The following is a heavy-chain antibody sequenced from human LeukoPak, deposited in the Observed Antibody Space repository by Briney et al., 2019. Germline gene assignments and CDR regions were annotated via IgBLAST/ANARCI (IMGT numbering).Heavy chain of an antibody. J-gene: IGHJ1*01. CDR3: GYSSSYQYH. V-gene: IGHV4-34*01. CDR1: GGSFSYYY. CDR2: INHAGST. Sequence: SETLSLTCPVCGGSFSYYYCNWIGQPPSKGLDWIGVINHAGSTNYSPSHKSPVTISVDTSKNQFSLKLSSVTAADTALYYCGYSSSYQYHCSQGTLATV. D-gene: IGHD3-22*01.